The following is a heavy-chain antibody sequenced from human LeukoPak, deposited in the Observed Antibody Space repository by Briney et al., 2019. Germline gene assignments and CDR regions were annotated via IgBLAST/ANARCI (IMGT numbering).Heavy chain of an antibody. V-gene: IGHV4-61*05. Sequence: SETLSLTCTVSGGSISSSSYYWGWIRQPPGKGLEWIGYIYYSGSTNYNPSLKSRVTISVDTSKNQFSLKLSSVTAADTAVYYCARVGPRYCSGGSCYYYLDYWGQGTLVTVSS. D-gene: IGHD2-15*01. J-gene: IGHJ4*02. CDR3: ARVGPRYCSGGSCYYYLDY. CDR2: IYYSGST. CDR1: GGSISSSSYY.